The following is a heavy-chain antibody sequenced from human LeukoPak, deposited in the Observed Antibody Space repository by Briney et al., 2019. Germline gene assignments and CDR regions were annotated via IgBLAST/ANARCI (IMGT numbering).Heavy chain of an antibody. Sequence: GLESIGYIYSSASTNYTPSLKSRVTISVDTSKNQFSLKLSSVTAADTAVYYCARGDYYFDYWGQGTLVTVSS. V-gene: IGHV4-59*01. CDR3: ARGDYYFDY. CDR2: IYSSAST. D-gene: IGHD1-26*01. J-gene: IGHJ4*02.